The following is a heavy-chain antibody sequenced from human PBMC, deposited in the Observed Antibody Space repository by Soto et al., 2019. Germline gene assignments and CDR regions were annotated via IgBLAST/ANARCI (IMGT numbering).Heavy chain of an antibody. CDR2: ISYDGSNK. CDR1: GFTFSSYG. V-gene: IGHV3-30*18. Sequence: HPGGSLRLSCAASGFTFSSYGMHWVRQAPGKGLEWVAVISYDGSNKYYADSVKGRFTISRDNSKNTLYLQMNSLRAEDTAVYYCAKDHGELLRYYYYYMDVWGKGTTVTFSS. D-gene: IGHD3-10*01. J-gene: IGHJ6*03. CDR3: AKDHGELLRYYYYYMDV.